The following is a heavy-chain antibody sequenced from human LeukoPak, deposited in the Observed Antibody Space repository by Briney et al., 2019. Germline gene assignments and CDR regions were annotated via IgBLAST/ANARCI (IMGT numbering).Heavy chain of an antibody. CDR1: GGSISSYY. Sequence: SETLSLTCTVSGGSISSYYWNWIRQPPGKGLEWIGYVYYTGSTNYNPSLNGRVTISLDTSKNQFSLKLRSLTAADTAVYYCASGSGSSGWFDPWGQGTLVTVSS. V-gene: IGHV4-59*01. CDR3: ASGSGSSGWFDP. J-gene: IGHJ5*02. D-gene: IGHD1-26*01. CDR2: VYYTGST.